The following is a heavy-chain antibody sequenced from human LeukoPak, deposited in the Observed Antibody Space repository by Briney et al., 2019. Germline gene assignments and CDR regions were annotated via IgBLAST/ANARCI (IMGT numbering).Heavy chain of an antibody. CDR1: GFTFSSYA. V-gene: IGHV3-23*01. CDR2: ISGSGGST. J-gene: IGHJ4*02. Sequence: GGSLRLSCAASGFTFSSYAMSWVRQAPGKGLEWVSAISGSGGSTYYADSVKGRFTISREKSKNTLYLQMNSLRAEDTAVYYCAKDDDYGDLYYFDYWGQGTLVTVSS. CDR3: AKDDDYGDLYYFDY. D-gene: IGHD4-17*01.